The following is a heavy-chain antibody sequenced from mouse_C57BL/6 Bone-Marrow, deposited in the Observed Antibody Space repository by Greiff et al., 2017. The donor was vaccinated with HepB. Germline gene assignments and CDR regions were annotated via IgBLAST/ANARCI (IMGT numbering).Heavy chain of an antibody. V-gene: IGHV1-61*01. J-gene: IGHJ1*03. D-gene: IGHD1-2*01. CDR2: IYPSDSET. CDR1: GYTFTSYW. CDR3: ARRRTTANWYFDV. Sequence: QVQLKQPGAELVRPGSSVKLSCKASGYTFTSYWMDWVKQRPGQGLEWIGNIYPSDSETHYNQKFKDKATLTVDKSSSTAYMQLSSLTSEDSAVYYCARRRTTANWYFDVWGTGTTVTVSS.